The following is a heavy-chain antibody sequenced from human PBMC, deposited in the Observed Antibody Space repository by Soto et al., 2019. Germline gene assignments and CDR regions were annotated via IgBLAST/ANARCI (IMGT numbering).Heavy chain of an antibody. D-gene: IGHD6-19*01. CDR1: GFVCSNYG. J-gene: IGHJ4*02. V-gene: IGHV3-23*01. Sequence: EVQLLESVRGLVQPGGSLRLSCAAAGFVCSNYGMTWVRQAPGKGLEWVSTVSENGDYTSYADSVKGRFTISRDNSKNTLSVHMNSLRAEDTAVYYCARRTAVRNFDYWGQGTLVTVSS. CDR3: ARRTAVRNFDY. CDR2: VSENGDYT.